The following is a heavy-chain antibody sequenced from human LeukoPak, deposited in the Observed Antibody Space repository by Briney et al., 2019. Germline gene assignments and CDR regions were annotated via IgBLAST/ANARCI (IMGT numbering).Heavy chain of an antibody. Sequence: GGSLRLSCAASGFTFSNVWMGWFRQAPGKGPEWVAHINADGSEKDFLDSVRGRFTISRDNSKNSVYLQMNTLRVEDTAVYHCARGHYGLDVWGQGTTVTVSS. CDR3: ARGHYGLDV. J-gene: IGHJ6*02. V-gene: IGHV3-7*01. CDR1: GFTFSNVW. CDR2: INADGSEK.